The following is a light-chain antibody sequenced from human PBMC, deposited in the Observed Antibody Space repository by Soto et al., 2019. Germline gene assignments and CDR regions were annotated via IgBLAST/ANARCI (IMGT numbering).Light chain of an antibody. CDR3: CSYAENSGV. CDR1: SSDVGSYNF. V-gene: IGLV2-23*02. Sequence: QSALTQPASVSGSPGQSIIISCTGTSSDVGSYNFVSWYQQHPGKAPKLMIYEVSKRPSGVSNRFSGSKSGNTASLTISGLRLGEGADYSCCSYAENSGVFGGGTRLTVL. J-gene: IGLJ3*02. CDR2: EVS.